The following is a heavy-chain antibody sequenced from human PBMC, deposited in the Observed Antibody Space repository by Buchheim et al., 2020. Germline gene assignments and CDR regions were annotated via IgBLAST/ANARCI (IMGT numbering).Heavy chain of an antibody. CDR3: ARVLTAYSGSYPGDY. J-gene: IGHJ4*02. V-gene: IGHV3-33*01. CDR1: GFTFSSYG. Sequence: QVQLVESGGGVVQPGRSLRLSCAASGFTFSSYGMHWVRQAPGKGLEWVAVIWYDGSNKYYADSVKGRFTISRDNSKNTLYLQMNSLRAEDTAVYYCARVLTAYSGSYPGDYWGQGTL. D-gene: IGHD1-26*01. CDR2: IWYDGSNK.